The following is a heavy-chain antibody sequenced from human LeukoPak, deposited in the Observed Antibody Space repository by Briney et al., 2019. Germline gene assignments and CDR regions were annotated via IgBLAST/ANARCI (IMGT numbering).Heavy chain of an antibody. J-gene: IGHJ1*01. Sequence: SETLSLICTVYGGYISSSSYYWGWIRQPPGKGLEWIGDIYYTGRTYYNSSLKSRLTVSIDTSKNQFSMKLASVTAADTAVYHCARRRYYDSTGYLDWGQGTLTTVSS. D-gene: IGHD3-22*01. V-gene: IGHV4-39*01. CDR3: ARRRYYDSTGYLD. CDR1: GGYISSSSYY. CDR2: IYYTGRT.